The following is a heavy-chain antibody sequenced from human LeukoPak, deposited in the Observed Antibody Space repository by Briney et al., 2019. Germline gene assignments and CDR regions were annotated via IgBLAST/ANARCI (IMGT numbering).Heavy chain of an antibody. D-gene: IGHD2-2*01. J-gene: IGHJ5*02. Sequence: ASVKVSCKASGGTFSSYAISWVRQAPGQGLEWMGGIIPIFGTANYAQKFQGRVTITADKSTSTAYMELSSLRSEDTAVYYCARVPLVVPAATNNWFDPWGQGTLVTVSS. CDR2: IIPIFGTA. CDR1: GGTFSSYA. V-gene: IGHV1-69*06. CDR3: ARVPLVVPAATNNWFDP.